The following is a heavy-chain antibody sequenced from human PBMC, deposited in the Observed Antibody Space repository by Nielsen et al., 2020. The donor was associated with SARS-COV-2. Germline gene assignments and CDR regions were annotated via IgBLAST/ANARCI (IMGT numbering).Heavy chain of an antibody. CDR3: ARTTDYDFWSGYSASFDY. V-gene: IGHV3-64*01. Sequence: VRQAPGKGLEYVSAISSNGGSTYYANSVKGRFTISRDNAKNSLYLQMNSLRDEDTAVYYCARTTDYDFWSGYSASFDYWGQGTLVTVSS. CDR2: ISSNGGST. D-gene: IGHD3-3*01. J-gene: IGHJ4*02.